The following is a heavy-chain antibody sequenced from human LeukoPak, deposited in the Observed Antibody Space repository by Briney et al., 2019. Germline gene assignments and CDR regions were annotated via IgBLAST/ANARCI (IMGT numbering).Heavy chain of an antibody. CDR2: ISGSGGST. D-gene: IGHD4-17*01. Sequence: GGSLRLSCAASGFTFSSYGMSWVRQAPGKGLEWVSAISGSGGSTYYADSVKGRFTISRDNSKNTLYLQMNSLRAEDTAVYYCAKERDDYGDLTSFDYWGQGTLVTVSS. CDR1: GFTFSSYG. V-gene: IGHV3-23*01. CDR3: AKERDDYGDLTSFDY. J-gene: IGHJ4*02.